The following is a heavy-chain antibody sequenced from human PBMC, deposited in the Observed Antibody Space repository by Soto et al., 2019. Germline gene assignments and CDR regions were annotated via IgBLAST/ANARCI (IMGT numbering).Heavy chain of an antibody. CDR2: IIPILGIA. CDR1: GGTFSSYA. CDR3: ARVALITMVRGVDY. V-gene: IGHV1-69*04. Sequence: ASVKVSCKASGGTFSSYAISWVRQAPGQGLEWMGRIIPILGIANYAQKFQGRVTITADKSTSTAYMELSSLRSEDTAVYYCARVALITMVRGVDYWGQGTLVTVSS. D-gene: IGHD3-10*01. J-gene: IGHJ4*02.